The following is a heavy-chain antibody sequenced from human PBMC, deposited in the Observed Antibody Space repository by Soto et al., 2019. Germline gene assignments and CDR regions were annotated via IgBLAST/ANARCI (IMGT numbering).Heavy chain of an antibody. CDR1: GLSIISGGYY. J-gene: IGHJ3*02. CDR3: ARSLLMVRGVNDDDAFDI. CDR2: IYYSGST. V-gene: IGHV4-31*03. D-gene: IGHD3-10*01. Sequence: SETLSLTCTVSGLSIISGGYYWTWIRQPPGKGLEWIGYIYYSGSTYYNPSLKSRVTISVDTSKNQFSLKLSSVTAADTAVYYCARSLLMVRGVNDDDAFDIWGQGTMVT.